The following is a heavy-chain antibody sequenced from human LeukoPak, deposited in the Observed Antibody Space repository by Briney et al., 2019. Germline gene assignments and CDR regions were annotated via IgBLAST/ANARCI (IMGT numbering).Heavy chain of an antibody. CDR3: ARCGYSDAWSCDH. J-gene: IGHJ5*02. CDR2: INTGNGNT. D-gene: IGHD5-18*01. CDR1: GYTFTSYT. V-gene: IGHV1-3*04. Sequence: GASVKVSCKASGYTFTSYTIHWVRQAPGQRLEWMGWINTGNGNTEYSQKFQGRVTVTTDTSASTAYMELSSLRSEHTAVYYCARCGYSDAWSCDHWGQGTLVTVCS.